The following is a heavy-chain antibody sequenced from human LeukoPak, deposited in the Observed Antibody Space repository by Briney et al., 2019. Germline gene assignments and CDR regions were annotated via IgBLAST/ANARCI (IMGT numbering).Heavy chain of an antibody. CDR2: INHSGST. CDR1: GGSFSGYY. CDR3: AREVVVVDRYFQH. V-gene: IGHV4-34*01. Sequence: PSETLSLTCAVYGGSFSGYYWSWIRQPPGKGLEWIGEINHSGSTYYNPSLKSRVTISVDTSKNQFSLKLSSVTAADTAVYYCAREVVVVDRYFQHWGQGTLVTVSS. D-gene: IGHD2-15*01. J-gene: IGHJ1*01.